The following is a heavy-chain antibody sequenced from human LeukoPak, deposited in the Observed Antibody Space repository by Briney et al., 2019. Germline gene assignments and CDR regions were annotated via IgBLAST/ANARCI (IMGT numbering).Heavy chain of an antibody. D-gene: IGHD4-11*01. J-gene: IGHJ6*03. CDR1: GGTYSSYA. CDR2: IIPIFGKT. CDR3: ARGAYSNPGYYYYNYMDV. Sequence: SLRVSFKACGGTYSSYAINWVRQAPGQALEWMGGIIPIFGKTNYAQKFQGRATITTDGSTTTAYMELSSLTTEDTAVYYCARGAYSNPGYYYYNYMDVWGKGTTVTVS. V-gene: IGHV1-69*05.